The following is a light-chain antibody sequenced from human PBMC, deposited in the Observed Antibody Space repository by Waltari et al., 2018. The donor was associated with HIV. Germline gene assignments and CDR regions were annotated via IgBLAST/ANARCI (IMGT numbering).Light chain of an antibody. CDR3: QQSYSTPLA. J-gene: IGKJ3*01. CDR2: AAS. V-gene: IGKV1-39*01. Sequence: DLQMTQSPSYLSASVGDSVTITCRASQSISSYLNWYQQKPGKAPKLLIYAASSLQSGVPSRFSGSGSGTDFTLTISSLQPEDFATYYCQQSYSTPLAFGPGTKVDIK. CDR1: QSISSY.